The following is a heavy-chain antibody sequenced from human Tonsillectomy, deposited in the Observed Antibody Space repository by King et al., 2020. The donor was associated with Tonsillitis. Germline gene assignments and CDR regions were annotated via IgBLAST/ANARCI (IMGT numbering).Heavy chain of an antibody. CDR3: AKDGHSSGWYYFDY. J-gene: IGHJ4*02. Sequence: VQLVESGGGLVQPGGSLRLSCAASGFTFSSYAMSWVRQAPGKGLDWVSGISNCGGNTYYADSVKGRFTISRDNSKNTLYLQMNSLRAGDTAAYYCAKDGHSSGWYYFDYWGQGTLVTVSS. D-gene: IGHD6-19*01. CDR2: ISNCGGNT. CDR1: GFTFSSYA. V-gene: IGHV3-23*04.